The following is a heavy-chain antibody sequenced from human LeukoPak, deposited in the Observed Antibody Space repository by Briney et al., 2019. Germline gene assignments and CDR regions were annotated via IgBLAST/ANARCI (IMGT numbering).Heavy chain of an antibody. CDR2: VSGSGGTS. V-gene: IGHV3-23*01. Sequence: GGSLRLSCAASGFSVSNNFMSWVRQAPGKGLEWVSAVSGSGGTSYYADSVKGRFTISRENSKNTLHLQMNSLRAEDTAVYYCAKTTGNIAGAYFDYWGQGALVTVSS. CDR1: GFSVSNNF. D-gene: IGHD1-26*01. CDR3: AKTTGNIAGAYFDY. J-gene: IGHJ4*02.